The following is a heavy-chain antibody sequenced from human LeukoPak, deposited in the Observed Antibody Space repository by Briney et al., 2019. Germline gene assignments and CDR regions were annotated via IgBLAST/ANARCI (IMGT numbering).Heavy chain of an antibody. CDR3: ARYSTSWYSDY. CDR2: ISSSGDTI. Sequence: PGGSLRLSCAASGFTFSDYYMSWVRQAPGKGLEWLSYISSSGDTIDYADSVKGRFTISRDNAKDSLYLQMNSLRAEDTAVYYCARYSTSWYSDYWGQGTPVTVSS. J-gene: IGHJ4*02. CDR1: GFTFSDYY. D-gene: IGHD6-13*01. V-gene: IGHV3-11*01.